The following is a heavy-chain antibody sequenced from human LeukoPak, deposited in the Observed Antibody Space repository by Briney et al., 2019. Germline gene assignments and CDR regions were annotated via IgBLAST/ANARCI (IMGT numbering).Heavy chain of an antibody. V-gene: IGHV1-69*19. CDR2: IIPIFGTA. J-gene: IGHJ5*02. D-gene: IGHD6-19*01. CDR3: AREQWLVEYNWFDP. Sequence: SVKVSCKASGGTFSSYAISWVRQAPGQGLEWMGGIIPIFGTANYAQKFQGRVTITADEPTSTAYMELSSLRSEDTAVYYCAREQWLVEYNWFDPWGQGTLATVSS. CDR1: GGTFSSYA.